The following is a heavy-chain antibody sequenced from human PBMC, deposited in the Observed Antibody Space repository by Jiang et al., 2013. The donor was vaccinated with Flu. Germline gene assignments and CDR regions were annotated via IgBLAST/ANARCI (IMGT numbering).Heavy chain of an antibody. Sequence: VKVVLQGVLEAPSAAMLSAGCDRPLDKGLSGWEGVIPILGTANYAQKFQGRVTITADKSTSTAYMELSSLRSEDTAVYYCARFVMTQQHTAGIYYYYGMDVWGQGTTVTVSS. J-gene: IGHJ6*02. CDR2: VIPILGTA. V-gene: IGHV1-69*10. D-gene: IGHD1/OR15-1a*01. CDR1: EAPSAAML. CDR3: ARFVMTQQHTAGIYYYYGMDV.